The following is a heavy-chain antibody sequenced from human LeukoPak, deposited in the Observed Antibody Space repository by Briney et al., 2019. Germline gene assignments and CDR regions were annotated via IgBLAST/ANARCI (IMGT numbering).Heavy chain of an antibody. D-gene: IGHD6-13*01. V-gene: IGHV4-59*05. CDR1: GGSISSYY. J-gene: IGHJ4*02. CDR3: ARHDYSSFDY. Sequence: SETLSLTCTVSGGSISSYYWSWIRQPPGKGLEWIGSIYYSGSTYYNPSLKSRVTISVDTSKNQFPLKLSSVTAADTAAYYCARHDYSSFDYWGQGTLVTVSS. CDR2: IYYSGST.